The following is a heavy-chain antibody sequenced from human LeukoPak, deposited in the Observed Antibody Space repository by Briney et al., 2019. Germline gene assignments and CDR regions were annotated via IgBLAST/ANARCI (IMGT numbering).Heavy chain of an antibody. D-gene: IGHD6-13*01. Sequence: GGSLRLSCAASGFTFSSYAMSWVRQAPGKGLEWVSVIYSGGSTYYADSVKGRFTISRDNPKNTLYLQMNSLRAEDTAVYYCARDWAAAGIYYYGMDVWGQGTTVTVSS. CDR3: ARDWAAAGIYYYGMDV. V-gene: IGHV3-66*01. CDR2: IYSGGST. J-gene: IGHJ6*02. CDR1: GFTFSSYA.